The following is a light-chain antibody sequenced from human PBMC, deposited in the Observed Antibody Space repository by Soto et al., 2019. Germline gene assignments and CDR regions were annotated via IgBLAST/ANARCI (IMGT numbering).Light chain of an antibody. CDR3: QHYSTYST. CDR2: DAS. J-gene: IGKJ1*01. Sequence: DIKMTQSPATMSESVGDRVTITCRASQSISSWLAWYQQKPGKAPKLLIYDASSLESGVPSRFSGSGSGTEFTLTIRSLKPDDFATDYCQHYSTYSTFGQGTKVDIK. V-gene: IGKV1-5*01. CDR1: QSISSW.